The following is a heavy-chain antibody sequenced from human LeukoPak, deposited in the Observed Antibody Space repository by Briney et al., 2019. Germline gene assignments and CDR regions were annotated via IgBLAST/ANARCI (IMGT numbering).Heavy chain of an antibody. J-gene: IGHJ4*02. CDR1: GYTFTNYA. Sequence: ASVKVSCTASGYTFTNYAMNWVRQAPGQRLEWMGGFNAGNGKTKPSQRFQDRVTITRDTSASTAYMELTSLRSEDTAVYYCARGIWSSHNKDYYFDYWGQGSLVTVSS. CDR2: FNAGNGKT. CDR3: ARGIWSSHNKDYYFDY. V-gene: IGHV1-3*01. D-gene: IGHD2-21*01.